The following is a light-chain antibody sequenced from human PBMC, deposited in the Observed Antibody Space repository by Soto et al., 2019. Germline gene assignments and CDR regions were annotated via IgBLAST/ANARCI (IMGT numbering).Light chain of an antibody. CDR3: QQYGRSPHT. CDR2: GAS. Sequence: EIVLTQSPGTLSLSPGERATLSCRASQSVSSSYLAWHQQKPGQAPRLLIYGASSRATGIPDRFSGSGSGTDFTHTISRLEPEDFAVYYCQQYGRSPHTLGQGTKLEIK. V-gene: IGKV3-20*01. CDR1: QSVSSSY. J-gene: IGKJ2*01.